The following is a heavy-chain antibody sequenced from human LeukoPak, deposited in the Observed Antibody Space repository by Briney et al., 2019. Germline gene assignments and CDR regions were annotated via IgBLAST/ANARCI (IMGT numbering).Heavy chain of an antibody. Sequence: SETLSLTCTVSGGSISSGSWSWIRQPPGKGLEWIGYIHYSGGTNYNPSLKSRVTISIDTSKNQFSLKLSSVTAADTAVYYCARYYYGSGPFDYWGQGTLVTVSS. CDR3: ARYYYGSGPFDY. J-gene: IGHJ4*02. V-gene: IGHV4-59*01. D-gene: IGHD3-10*01. CDR1: GGSISSGS. CDR2: IHYSGGT.